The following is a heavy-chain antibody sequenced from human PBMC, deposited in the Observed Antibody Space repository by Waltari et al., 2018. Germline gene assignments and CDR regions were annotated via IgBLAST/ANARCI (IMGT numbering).Heavy chain of an antibody. Sequence: EERLVKSGGGLVQPGGSLCLSCEASAFSLTNYTLTWVRQAPGKGLEWVAYISETSRTTFYADSVRGRFIISRNNAKNSLSLQMVSLRGEDTAVYYCAVARGNYDVLTGFPVDSWGQGTLVTVSS. CDR3: AVARGNYDVLTGFPVDS. J-gene: IGHJ5*01. D-gene: IGHD3-9*01. CDR2: ISETSRTT. CDR1: AFSLTNYT. V-gene: IGHV3-48*01.